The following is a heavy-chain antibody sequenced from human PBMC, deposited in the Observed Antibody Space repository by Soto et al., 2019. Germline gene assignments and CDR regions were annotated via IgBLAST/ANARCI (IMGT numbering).Heavy chain of an antibody. D-gene: IGHD2-2*01. CDR3: AREGVYCSSTSCLGPDFDY. V-gene: IGHV1-69*13. J-gene: IGHJ4*02. CDR1: GGTFSSYA. CDR2: IIPIFGTA. Sequence: ASVKVSCKASGGTFSSYAISWVRQAPGQGLEWMGGIIPIFGTANYAQKFQGRVTITADESTSTAYMELSSLRSEDTAVYYCAREGVYCSSTSCLGPDFDYWGQGTLVTVSS.